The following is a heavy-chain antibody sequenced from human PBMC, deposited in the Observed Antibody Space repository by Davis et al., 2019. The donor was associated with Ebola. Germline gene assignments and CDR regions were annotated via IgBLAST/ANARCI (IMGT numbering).Heavy chain of an antibody. J-gene: IGHJ4*02. D-gene: IGHD4-17*01. Sequence: PSETLSLTCTVSGGSISSGDYYWSWIRQPPGKGLEWIGYIYYSGSTYYNPSLKSRVTISVDTSKNQFSLKLSSVTAADTAVYYCARDFGDPSWFDYWGQGTLVTVSS. CDR1: GGSISSGDYY. CDR2: IYYSGST. V-gene: IGHV4-30-4*01. CDR3: ARDFGDPSWFDY.